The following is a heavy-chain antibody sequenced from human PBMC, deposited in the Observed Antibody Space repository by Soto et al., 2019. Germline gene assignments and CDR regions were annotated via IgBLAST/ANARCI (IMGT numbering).Heavy chain of an antibody. CDR3: ASYGSGSYKFDY. Sequence: GGSLRLSCAASGFTFSSYGMHWVRQAPGKGLEWVAVIWYDGSNKYYADSVKGRFTISRDNSKNTLYLQMNSLRAEDTAVYYCASYGSGSYKFDYWGQGTLVTVSS. J-gene: IGHJ4*02. CDR1: GFTFSSYG. V-gene: IGHV3-33*01. D-gene: IGHD3-10*01. CDR2: IWYDGSNK.